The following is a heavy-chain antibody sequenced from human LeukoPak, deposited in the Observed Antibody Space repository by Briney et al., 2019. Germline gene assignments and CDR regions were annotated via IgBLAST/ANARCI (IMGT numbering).Heavy chain of an antibody. D-gene: IGHD3-22*01. V-gene: IGHV3-66*01. CDR1: GFTVSSNY. Sequence: GGSLRLSCAASGFTVSSNYMSWVRQAPGKGLEWVSVIYSGGSTYYADSVKGRFTISRDNSKNTLYLQMNSLRAEDTAVYYCARDSYYDSSGSPGDYYGMDVWGQGTTVTVSS. J-gene: IGHJ6*02. CDR3: ARDSYYDSSGSPGDYYGMDV. CDR2: IYSGGST.